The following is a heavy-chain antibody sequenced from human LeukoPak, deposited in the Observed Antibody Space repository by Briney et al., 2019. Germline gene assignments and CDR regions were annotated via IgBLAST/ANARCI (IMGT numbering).Heavy chain of an antibody. V-gene: IGHV1-46*01. Sequence: ASVKVSCKASGYSFTSNYIHWVRQAPGQGLEWMGMIYPRDGSTSYAQKFQGRVTVTRDTSTSTVHMELSGLRSEDTAVYYCARVRIAAAGGMDVWGQGTTVTVSS. D-gene: IGHD6-13*01. CDR2: IYPRDGST. CDR3: ARVRIAAAGGMDV. J-gene: IGHJ6*02. CDR1: GYSFTSNY.